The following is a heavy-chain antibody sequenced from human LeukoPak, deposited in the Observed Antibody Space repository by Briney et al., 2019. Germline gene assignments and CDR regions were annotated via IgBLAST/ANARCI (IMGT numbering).Heavy chain of an antibody. J-gene: IGHJ4*02. Sequence: LSLTCAVYGGSFSGYYWSWIRQAPGKGLEWVSYISSSGSTIYYADSVKGRFTVSRDNAKNSLYLQMNSLRAEDTAVYYCARGLYSGSSEWDWSYFDYWGQGTLVTVSS. D-gene: IGHD6-6*01. CDR3: ARGLYSGSSEWDWSYFDY. V-gene: IGHV3-11*04. CDR1: GGSFSGYY. CDR2: ISSSGSTI.